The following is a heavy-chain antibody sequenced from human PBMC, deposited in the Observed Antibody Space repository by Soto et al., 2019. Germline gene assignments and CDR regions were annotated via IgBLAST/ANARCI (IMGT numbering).Heavy chain of an antibody. CDR2: INHSGST. D-gene: IGHD5-18*01. CDR1: GGSFSGYY. J-gene: IGHJ6*02. V-gene: IGHV4-34*01. CDR3: ARAIQLWYYGMDV. Sequence: QVQLQQWGAGLLKPSETLSLTCAVYGGSFSGYYWSWIRQPPGKGLEWIGEINHSGSTNYNPSLKRRVTTSVDTSKNQFSLKLSAVTAADTAVYYCARAIQLWYYGMDVWGQGTTVTVSS.